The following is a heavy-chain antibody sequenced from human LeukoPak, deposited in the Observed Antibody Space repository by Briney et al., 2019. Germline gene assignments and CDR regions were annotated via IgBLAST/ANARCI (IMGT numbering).Heavy chain of an antibody. CDR1: GFTFSNYW. J-gene: IGHJ4*02. CDR2: IKGDGSEK. V-gene: IGHV3-7*01. CDR3: ARDWASIGGTGRALDY. D-gene: IGHD3/OR15-3a*01. Sequence: PGGSLRLSCATSGFTFSNYWMSWVRQAPGKGLEWVANIKGDGSEKNYVDSVKGRFTISRDNSRNSLYVQRNSLRVEDTAVYYCARDWASIGGTGRALDYWGQGILVTVSS.